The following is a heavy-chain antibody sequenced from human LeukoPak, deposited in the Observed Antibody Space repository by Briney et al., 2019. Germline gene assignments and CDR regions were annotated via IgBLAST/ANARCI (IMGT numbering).Heavy chain of an antibody. V-gene: IGHV3-21*01. CDR3: ARDQGSGSYYKGDAFDI. J-gene: IGHJ3*02. CDR2: ISRSRNYI. Sequence: PGGSLRLSCAASGFTFSSYSLNWVPQAPGKGLGWVWSISRSRNYIYYADSLKGRFTISRDNAKNSLYLQMNSLRAEDTAVYYCARDQGSGSYYKGDAFDIWGQGTKASDCS. CDR1: GFTFSSYS. D-gene: IGHD3-10*01.